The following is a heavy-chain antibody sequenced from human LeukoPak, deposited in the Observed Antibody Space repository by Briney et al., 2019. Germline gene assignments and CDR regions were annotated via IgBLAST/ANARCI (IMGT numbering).Heavy chain of an antibody. V-gene: IGHV4-39*01. CDR1: GGSISSYY. CDR3: AGLIAAAGDYYYYGMDV. D-gene: IGHD6-13*01. CDR2: IYYSGST. Sequence: PSETLSLTCTVSGGSISSYYWGWIRQPPGKGLEWIGSIYYSGSTYYNPSLKSRVTISVDTSKNQFSLKLSSVTAADTAVYYCAGLIAAAGDYYYYGMDVWGQGTTVTVSS. J-gene: IGHJ6*02.